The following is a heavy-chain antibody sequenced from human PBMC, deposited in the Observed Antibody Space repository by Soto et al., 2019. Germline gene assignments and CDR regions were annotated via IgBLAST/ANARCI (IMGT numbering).Heavy chain of an antibody. V-gene: IGHV4-39*01. J-gene: IGHJ6*02. CDR1: GGSISSSSYF. CDR2: IYYSGST. CDR3: ARRLSASGEYYYYGIYV. D-gene: IGHD6-13*01. Sequence: SETLSLTCTVSGGSISSSSYFWGWIRQPPGKGLEWIGSIYYSGSTYYNPSLKSRVTISVDTSKNQFSLKLSSVTAADTAVYYCARRLSASGEYYYYGIYVRAQGTTVPVSS.